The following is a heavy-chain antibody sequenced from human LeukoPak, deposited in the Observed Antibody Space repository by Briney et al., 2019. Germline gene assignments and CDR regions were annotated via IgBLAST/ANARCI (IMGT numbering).Heavy chain of an antibody. J-gene: IGHJ6*02. Sequence: MTSETLSLTCAVYGASFSDYYWNWIRQPPGKGLEWIGEIEHSGSTKYNPSLKSRVIISVDTSKNQFSLKLSSVTAADTAVYYCARTSGDWLSWAWIGVDTWGQGTTVTVSS. D-gene: IGHD3-9*01. CDR2: IEHSGST. CDR1: GASFSDYY. CDR3: ARTSGDWLSWAWIGVDT. V-gene: IGHV4-34*01.